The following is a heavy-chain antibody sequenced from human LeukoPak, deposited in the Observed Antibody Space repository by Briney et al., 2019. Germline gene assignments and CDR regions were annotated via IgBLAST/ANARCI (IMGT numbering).Heavy chain of an antibody. V-gene: IGHV4-59*01. CDR3: ARAPGGNPTTHYFDY. CDR1: GGSISSYY. J-gene: IGHJ4*02. D-gene: IGHD1-14*01. Sequence: PSETLSLTCTVSGGSISSYYWSWIWQPPGKGLEWIGYIYYSGNTNYNPSLKSRVTISVDTSKNQFSLKLTSVTAADTAVYYCARAPGGNPTTHYFDYWGQGALVTVSS. CDR2: IYYSGNT.